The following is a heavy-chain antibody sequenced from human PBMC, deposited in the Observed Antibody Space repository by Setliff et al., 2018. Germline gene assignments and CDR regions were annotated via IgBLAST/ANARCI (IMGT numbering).Heavy chain of an antibody. CDR1: GFTFDDYG. CDR3: ARVGHPIYDSSGYGGYYYGMDV. Sequence: PGGSLRLSCAASGFTFDDYGMSWVRQAPGKGLEWVSGINWNGGSTGYADSVKGRFTISRDNAKNSLYLQMNSLRAEDTALYHCARVGHPIYDSSGYGGYYYGMDVWGQGTTVTVSS. CDR2: INWNGGST. D-gene: IGHD3-22*01. J-gene: IGHJ6*02. V-gene: IGHV3-20*01.